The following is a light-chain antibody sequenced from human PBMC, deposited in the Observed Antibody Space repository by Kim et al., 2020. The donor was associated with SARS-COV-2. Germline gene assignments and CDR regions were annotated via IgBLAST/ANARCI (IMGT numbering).Light chain of an antibody. CDR2: RAS. CDR3: QRYDNYSRT. V-gene: IGKV1-5*03. CDR1: QSIGNW. Sequence: ASVEDRVTMTCRASQSIGNWLAWYQQKTGKAPKLLIYRASNLESGVPSRFSGSGSGTEFTLTINSLQPDDFATYYCQRYDNYSRTFGQGTKVDIK. J-gene: IGKJ1*01.